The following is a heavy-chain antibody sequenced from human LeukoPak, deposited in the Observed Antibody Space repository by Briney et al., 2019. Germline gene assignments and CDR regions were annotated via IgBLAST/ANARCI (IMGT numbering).Heavy chain of an antibody. V-gene: IGHV5-51*01. CDR1: GYTFNNYW. Sequence: GGSLKISCKSSGYTFNNYWIGWVRQMPGKGLEWMGIIYPGDSDTRYSPSFQGQVTISVDKSITTAYLQWSSLKASDSAMYYCARQNTGSYFPFFDHWGQGILVTVSS. J-gene: IGHJ4*02. CDR2: IYPGDSDT. D-gene: IGHD1-26*01. CDR3: ARQNTGSYFPFFDH.